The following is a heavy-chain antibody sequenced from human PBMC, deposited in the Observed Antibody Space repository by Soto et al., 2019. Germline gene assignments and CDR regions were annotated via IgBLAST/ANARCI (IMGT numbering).Heavy chain of an antibody. V-gene: IGHV3-33*01. CDR2: IWYDGSNK. CDR1: GFTFSSYG. Sequence: QVQLVESGGGVVQPGRSLRLCCAASGFTFSSYGMHWVRQAPGKGLEWVAVIWYDGSNKYYADSVKGRFTISRDNSKNTLYLQMNSLRAEDTAVYYCARGYGDYYYGMDVWGQGTTVTVSS. J-gene: IGHJ6*02. D-gene: IGHD4-17*01. CDR3: ARGYGDYYYGMDV.